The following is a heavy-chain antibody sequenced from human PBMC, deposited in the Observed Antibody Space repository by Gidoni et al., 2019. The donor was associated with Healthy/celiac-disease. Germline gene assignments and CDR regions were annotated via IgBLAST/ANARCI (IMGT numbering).Heavy chain of an antibody. CDR2: TYYRSKWYN. CDR3: AREIAARRRWFDP. D-gene: IGHD6-6*01. CDR1: GDSVSSNRAA. J-gene: IGHJ5*02. Sequence: QVQLQQSGPGLVKPSQTLSLTCAISGDSVSSNRAAWTWIRQSPSRGLEWLGRTYYRSKWYNDYAVSVKSRITINPATSKNQFSLQLNSVTPEDTAVYYCAREIAARRRWFDPWGQGTLVTVSS. V-gene: IGHV6-1*01.